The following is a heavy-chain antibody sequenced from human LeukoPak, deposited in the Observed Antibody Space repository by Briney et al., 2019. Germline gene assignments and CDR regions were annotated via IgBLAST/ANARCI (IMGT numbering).Heavy chain of an antibody. V-gene: IGHV3-20*04. D-gene: IGHD3-10*01. J-gene: IGHJ4*02. Sequence: GGSLRLSCAASGFTFDDYGTSWVRQAPGKGLEWVSGINWNGGRTGYADSVKGRFTISRDNAKNSLYLQMNSLRAEDTALYCCARDSHYGSGTIDYWGQGTLVTVSS. CDR2: INWNGGRT. CDR1: GFTFDDYG. CDR3: ARDSHYGSGTIDY.